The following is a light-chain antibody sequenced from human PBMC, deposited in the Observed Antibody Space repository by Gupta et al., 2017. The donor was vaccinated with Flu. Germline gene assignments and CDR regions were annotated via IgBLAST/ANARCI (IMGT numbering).Light chain of an antibody. CDR3: QQYNSYSGT. Sequence: DIQMTQSPSTLSASVGDRVTITCRASQSISSWLALYQQKPGKAPKVLIYKASTLQSGVPSRFSGSGSGTEFTLTISSLQPDDFATYYCQQYNSYSGTFGQGTKVEIK. CDR1: QSISSW. J-gene: IGKJ1*01. V-gene: IGKV1-5*03. CDR2: KAS.